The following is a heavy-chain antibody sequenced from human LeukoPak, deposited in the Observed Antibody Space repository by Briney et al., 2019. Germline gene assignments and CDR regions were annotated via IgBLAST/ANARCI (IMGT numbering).Heavy chain of an antibody. CDR2: INHSGST. CDR1: GGSFSGYY. CDR3: ARGEWELTDY. Sequence: PSETLSLTCAVYGGSFSGYYWSWIRQPPGKGLEWIGEINHSGSTNYNPSLKSRVTISVDTSKNQFSLKLSSVTAADTAVYYCARGEWELTDYWGQGTLGTVSS. D-gene: IGHD1-26*01. V-gene: IGHV4-34*01. J-gene: IGHJ4*02.